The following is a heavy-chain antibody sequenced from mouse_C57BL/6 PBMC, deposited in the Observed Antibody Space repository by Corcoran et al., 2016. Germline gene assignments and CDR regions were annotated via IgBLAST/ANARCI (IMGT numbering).Heavy chain of an antibody. Sequence: QVQLQQSGAELVKPGASVKISCKASGYAFSSYWMNWVKQRPGKGLEWIGQIYPGDGDTNYNGKFKGKATLTADKSSSTAYMQLSSLTSEDSAVYFCASFITTVVVDYWGQGTTLTVSS. CDR1: GYAFSSYW. CDR3: ASFITTVVVDY. V-gene: IGHV1-80*01. J-gene: IGHJ2*01. CDR2: IYPGDGDT. D-gene: IGHD1-1*01.